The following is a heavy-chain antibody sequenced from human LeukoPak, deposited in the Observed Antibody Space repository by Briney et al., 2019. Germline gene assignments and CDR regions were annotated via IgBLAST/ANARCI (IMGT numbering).Heavy chain of an antibody. CDR3: ASVSFVFGPGYFDY. V-gene: IGHV5-51*01. J-gene: IGHJ4*02. D-gene: IGHD3-10*02. CDR2: IYPGDSDV. CDR1: GYRFTRYW. Sequence: GESLKISCQGSGYRFTRYWIGWVLQMPGKGLEWMVIIYPGDSDVRYSPSFEGQVTISAGKSISTAYLQWSSLKASDTAMYYCASVSFVFGPGYFDYWGQGTLVTVSS.